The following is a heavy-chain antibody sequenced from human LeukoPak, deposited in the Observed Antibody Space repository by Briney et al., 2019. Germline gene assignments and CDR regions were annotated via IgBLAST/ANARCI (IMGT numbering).Heavy chain of an antibody. CDR1: GFTFSSYD. CDR3: VRGADPEAFDY. CDR2: IGSGDET. Sequence: GGSLRLSCAASGFTFSSYDMHWVRQPPGKGLEWVSSIGSGDETYYLGSVKGRFTISRENAKNSLFLQLNSLRAGDTAVYYCVRGADPEAFDYWVQGTLVTVSS. V-gene: IGHV3-13*01. J-gene: IGHJ4*02.